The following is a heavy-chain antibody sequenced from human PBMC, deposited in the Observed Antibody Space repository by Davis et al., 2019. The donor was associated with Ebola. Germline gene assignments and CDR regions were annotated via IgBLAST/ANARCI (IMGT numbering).Heavy chain of an antibody. Sequence: PSETLSLTCTVSGGSISGYYWSWIRQPPGKGLEWIGYIYYSGTTNYNPSFKSRLTMSVDTSKNQFSLRLNSMTAADTAVYYCARDFGSWYFPLWGRGTLVTVSS. CDR1: GGSISGYY. D-gene: IGHD2-15*01. J-gene: IGHJ2*01. V-gene: IGHV4-59*01. CDR3: ARDFGSWYFPL. CDR2: IYYSGTT.